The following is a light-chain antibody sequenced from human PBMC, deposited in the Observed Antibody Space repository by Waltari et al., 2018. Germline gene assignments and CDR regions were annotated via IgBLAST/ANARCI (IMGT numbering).Light chain of an antibody. J-gene: IGLJ2*01. CDR2: SDT. CDR1: NIGSKD. V-gene: IGLV3-21*01. CDR3: QVWDSSSDHPVL. Sequence: SFDVTQPRSVSVSPGQTAMITCGGDNIGSKDVHWYQQRPAQAPVLVIYSDTDRPSGIPDRFSGSNSGNTATLTISGVEAGDEADYYCQVWDSSSDHPVLFGGGTRLTVL.